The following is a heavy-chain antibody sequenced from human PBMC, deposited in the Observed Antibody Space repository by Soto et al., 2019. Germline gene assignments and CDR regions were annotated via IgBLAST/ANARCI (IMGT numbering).Heavy chain of an antibody. V-gene: IGHV3-23*01. CDR1: GFTFANYG. D-gene: IGHD3-10*01. Sequence: GGSLRLSCGTSGFTFANYGMGWVRQAPGKGLYWVSGISSSGRRTYYADSVKGRLTVSRDNSQNTVYLQMNSLRGEDTATYYCARGYWRFGESYYFDYWGQGSLVTVSS. J-gene: IGHJ4*02. CDR3: ARGYWRFGESYYFDY. CDR2: ISSSGRRT.